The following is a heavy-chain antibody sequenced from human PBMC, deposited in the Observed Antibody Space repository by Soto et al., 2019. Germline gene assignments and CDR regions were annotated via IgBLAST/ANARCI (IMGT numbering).Heavy chain of an antibody. CDR3: ARHDLGSSWYSLGY. J-gene: IGHJ4*02. CDR1: GGSISSSSYY. CDR2: IYYSGST. D-gene: IGHD6-13*01. V-gene: IGHV4-39*01. Sequence: PSETLSLTCTVSGGSISSSSYYWGWIHQPPGKGLEWIGSIYYSGSTYYNPSLKSRVTISVDTSKNQFSLKLSSVTAADTAVYYCARHDLGSSWYSLGYWGQGTLVTVSS.